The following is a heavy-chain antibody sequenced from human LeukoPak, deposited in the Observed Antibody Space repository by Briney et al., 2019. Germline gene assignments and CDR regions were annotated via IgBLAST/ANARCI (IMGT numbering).Heavy chain of an antibody. V-gene: IGHV1-69*06. CDR3: ANWYYYENGAYWC. Sequence: SVKVSCKASGGTFSSYAISWVRQAPGQGLEWMGGIIPIFGTANYAQKFQGRVTITADKSTSTAYMELSSLRAEDTAVYYCANWYYYENGAYWCWGQGTLVTVSS. CDR1: GGTFSSYA. CDR2: IIPIFGTA. J-gene: IGHJ4*02. D-gene: IGHD3-22*01.